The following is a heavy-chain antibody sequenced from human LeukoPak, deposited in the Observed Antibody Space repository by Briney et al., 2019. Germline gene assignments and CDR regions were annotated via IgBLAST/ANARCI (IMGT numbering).Heavy chain of an antibody. D-gene: IGHD3-22*01. CDR1: GGSISSYY. CDR2: IYYSGST. V-gene: IGHV4-59*08. J-gene: IGHJ3*02. Sequence: SETLSLTCTVSGGSISSYYWSWIRQPPGKGLEWIGYIYYSGSTNYNPSLKSRVTISVDTSKNQFSLKLSSVTAADTAVYYCVRGSFGSYYDSSGYSFDIWGQGTMVTVSS. CDR3: VRGSFGSYYDSSGYSFDI.